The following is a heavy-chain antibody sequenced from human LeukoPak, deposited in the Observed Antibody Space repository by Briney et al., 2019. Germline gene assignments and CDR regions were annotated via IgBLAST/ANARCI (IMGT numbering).Heavy chain of an antibody. Sequence: SETLSLTCTVSGGSFGTYYWSWIRQPPGKGLEWIGYIYYSGITNYNPSLKSRVTISTDTSKNQFSLKLISVTAADTAVYFCARARGYSGYDWGFDYWGQGALVTVSS. CDR3: ARARGYSGYDWGFDY. J-gene: IGHJ4*02. CDR2: IYYSGIT. CDR1: GGSFGTYY. V-gene: IGHV4-59*01. D-gene: IGHD5-12*01.